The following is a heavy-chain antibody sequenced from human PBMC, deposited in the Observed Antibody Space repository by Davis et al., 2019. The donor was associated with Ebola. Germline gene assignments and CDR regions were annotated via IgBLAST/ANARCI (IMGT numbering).Heavy chain of an antibody. CDR2: ISGSGGST. CDR3: AREVQGTNEFDY. J-gene: IGHJ4*02. Sequence: GGSLRLSCAASGFTFSSYAMSWVRQAPGKGLEWVSAISGSGGSTYYADSVKGRFIISRDNSKNTLYLQMNSLRAEDTAVYYCAREVQGTNEFDYWGQGTLVTVSS. CDR1: GFTFSSYA. D-gene: IGHD2-8*01. V-gene: IGHV3-23*01.